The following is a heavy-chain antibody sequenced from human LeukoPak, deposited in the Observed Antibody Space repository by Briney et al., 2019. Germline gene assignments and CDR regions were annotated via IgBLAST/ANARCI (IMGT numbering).Heavy chain of an antibody. V-gene: IGHV3-11*04. CDR3: ARDSDVVPAYYFDY. CDR2: ISSSGSTI. D-gene: IGHD2-2*01. Sequence: KPGGSLRLSCAASGFTFSDYYMSWIRQAPGKGLEWVSYISSSGSTIYYADSVKGRFTISRDNAKNSLYLQMNSLRAEDTAVYYFARDSDVVPAYYFDYWGQGTLVTVSS. J-gene: IGHJ4*02. CDR1: GFTFSDYY.